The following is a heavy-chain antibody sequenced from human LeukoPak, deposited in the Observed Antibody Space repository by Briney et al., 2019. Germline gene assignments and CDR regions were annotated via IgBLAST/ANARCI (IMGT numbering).Heavy chain of an antibody. Sequence: GGSLRLSCEASGFSFSVYPMTWVRQAPGKGLEWVSIISTNGDYTYYADSVKGRFTISRDNSKNTLYLQMNSLRAEDTALYYCAKRGTIQTKEFDYWGQGTLVTVSS. CDR2: ISTNGDYT. V-gene: IGHV3-23*01. D-gene: IGHD1-7*01. J-gene: IGHJ4*02. CDR3: AKRGTIQTKEFDY. CDR1: GFSFSVYP.